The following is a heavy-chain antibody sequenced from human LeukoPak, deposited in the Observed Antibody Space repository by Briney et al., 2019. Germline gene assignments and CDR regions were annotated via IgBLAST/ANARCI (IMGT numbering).Heavy chain of an antibody. V-gene: IGHV1-8*01. J-gene: IGHJ4*02. Sequence: ASVKVSCKASGYTFTSYDINWVRQATGQGLEWMGWMNPNSGNTGYAQKFQGRVTMTEDTSTDTAYMELSSLRSEDTAVYYCATDPWGWLQKGFDYWGQGTLVTVSS. CDR3: ATDPWGWLQKGFDY. D-gene: IGHD5-24*01. CDR1: GYTFTSYD. CDR2: MNPNSGNT.